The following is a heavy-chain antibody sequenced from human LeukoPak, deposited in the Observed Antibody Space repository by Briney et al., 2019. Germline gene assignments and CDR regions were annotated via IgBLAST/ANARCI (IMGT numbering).Heavy chain of an antibody. CDR1: GFTFSSYG. CDR3: ARDYGYY. D-gene: IGHD4-17*01. Sequence: GRSLRLSCAPSGFTFSSYGMHWVRQAPGKGLEWVANIKQDGSDKYYVDSVKGRFTISRDNAKNSLYLQMNSLRAEDTAVYYCARDYGYYWGQGILVTVSS. J-gene: IGHJ4*02. V-gene: IGHV3-7*01. CDR2: IKQDGSDK.